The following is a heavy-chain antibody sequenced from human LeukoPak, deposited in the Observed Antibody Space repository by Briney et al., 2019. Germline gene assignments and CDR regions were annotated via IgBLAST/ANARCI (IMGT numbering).Heavy chain of an antibody. D-gene: IGHD1-26*01. V-gene: IGHV1-2*02. Sequence: ASVTVSCKASGYTFTGYYMHWVRQAPGQGLEWMGWINPNSGGTNYAQKFQGRVTMTRDTSISTAYMELSRLRSDDTAVYYCARDGSGSYPTPFDYWGQGTLVTVSS. J-gene: IGHJ4*02. CDR1: GYTFTGYY. CDR3: ARDGSGSYPTPFDY. CDR2: INPNSGGT.